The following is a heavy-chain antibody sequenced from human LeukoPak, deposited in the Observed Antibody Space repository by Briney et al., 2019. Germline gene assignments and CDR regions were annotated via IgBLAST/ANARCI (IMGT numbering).Heavy chain of an antibody. Sequence: GGSLRLSCAASGFTFSSYAMSWVRQAPGKGLEWVSAISGSGGSTYYADSVKGRFTISRDNSKNTLYLQANSLRAEDTAVYHCAKGQGDQQLVLYYFYHGMDVWGQGTTVIVSS. CDR2: ISGSGGST. J-gene: IGHJ6*02. CDR3: AKGQGDQQLVLYYFYHGMDV. CDR1: GFTFSSYA. V-gene: IGHV3-23*01. D-gene: IGHD6-13*01.